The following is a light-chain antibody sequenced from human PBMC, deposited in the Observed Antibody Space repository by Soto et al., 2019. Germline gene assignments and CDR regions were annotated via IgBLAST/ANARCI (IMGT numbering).Light chain of an antibody. V-gene: IGLV2-8*01. CDR3: SSFTSRFTFV. CDR2: EVV. Sequence: QSALTQPPSASGSPGQSVTISCTGTKNDIGVYDFVSWYQHHPGKAPRLIIYEVVQRPSGVPDRFSGSKSGNTASLTVSGLQAADEADYYCSSFTSRFTFVFGTGTKVTVL. J-gene: IGLJ1*01. CDR1: KNDIGVYDF.